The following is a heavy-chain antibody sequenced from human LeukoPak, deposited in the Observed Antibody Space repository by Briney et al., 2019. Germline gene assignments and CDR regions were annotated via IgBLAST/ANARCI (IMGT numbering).Heavy chain of an antibody. Sequence: GGSLRLSCSASGFTFSSYSMNWVRQAPGKGLEWVSSISSSSSYIYYADSVKGRFTISRDNAKNSLYLQMNSLRAEDTAVYYCARDPISSGWGDYWGQGTLVTVSS. D-gene: IGHD6-19*01. CDR3: ARDPISSGWGDY. V-gene: IGHV3-21*01. J-gene: IGHJ4*02. CDR1: GFTFSSYS. CDR2: ISSSSSYI.